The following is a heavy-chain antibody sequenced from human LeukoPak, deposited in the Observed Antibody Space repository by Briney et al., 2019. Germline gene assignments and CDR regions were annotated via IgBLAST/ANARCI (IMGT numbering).Heavy chain of an antibody. D-gene: IGHD6-13*01. CDR2: ISGSGGST. CDR1: GFTFSSCA. Sequence: GGSLRLSCAASGFTFSSCAMTWVRQAPGKGLEWVSAISGSGGSTYYADSVKGRFTISRDNSKNTLYLQMNSLRAEDTAVYYCAKVYSSSWYFDYWGQGTLVTVSS. J-gene: IGHJ4*02. CDR3: AKVYSSSWYFDY. V-gene: IGHV3-23*01.